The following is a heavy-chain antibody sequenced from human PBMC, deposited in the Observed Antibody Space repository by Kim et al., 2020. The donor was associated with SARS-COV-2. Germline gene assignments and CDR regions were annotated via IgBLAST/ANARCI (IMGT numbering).Heavy chain of an antibody. CDR1: GFTFSSYA. CDR3: ARFMGYFDY. D-gene: IGHD3-10*01. J-gene: IGHJ4*02. Sequence: GGSLRLSCAASGFTFSSYAMSWVRQAPGKGLEWVSVIYSGGSSTYYADSVKGRFTISRDNSKNTLYLQMNSLRAEDTAVYYCARFMGYFDYWGQGTLVTVSS. CDR2: IYSGGSST. V-gene: IGHV3-23*03.